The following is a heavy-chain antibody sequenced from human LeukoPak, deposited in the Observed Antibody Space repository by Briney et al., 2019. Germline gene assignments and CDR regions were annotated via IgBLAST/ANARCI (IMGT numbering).Heavy chain of an antibody. Sequence: ASVKVSCKASGGTFSSYAISWVRQAPGQGLEWMGWISAYNGNTNYAQKLQGRVTMTTDTSTSTAYMELRSLRSDDTAVYYCARGHDLVLPPATIERWLDPWGQGTLVTVSS. D-gene: IGHD2-2*01. CDR3: ARGHDLVLPPATIERWLDP. CDR2: ISAYNGNT. J-gene: IGHJ5*02. CDR1: GGTFSSYA. V-gene: IGHV1-18*01.